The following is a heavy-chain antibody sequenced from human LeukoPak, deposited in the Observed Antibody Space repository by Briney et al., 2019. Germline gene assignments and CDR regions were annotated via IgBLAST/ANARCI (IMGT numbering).Heavy chain of an antibody. CDR2: IKYSGST. J-gene: IGHJ4*02. V-gene: IGHV4-59*08. Sequence: SETLSLTCTVSGGSLSRNYWSWIRQPPGKGLEWIGYIKYSGSTNYNPSLKSRVTISVDTSKNQFSLQLSSVTAADTAVYSCARQDHFFDSWGQGTLVTVSS. CDR1: GGSLSRNY. CDR3: ARQDHFFDS.